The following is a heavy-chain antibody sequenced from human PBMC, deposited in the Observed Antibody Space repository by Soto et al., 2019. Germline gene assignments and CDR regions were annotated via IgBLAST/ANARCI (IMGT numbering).Heavy chain of an antibody. V-gene: IGHV1-69*12. J-gene: IGHJ6*02. D-gene: IGHD2-2*01. Sequence: QVQLVQSGAEVKRPGSSVKVSCKASGGTFSSYAISWVRQAPEQGLEWMGGIIPIFGTPNYAQKFQGRVTITADESTSTAYMELSSLRSEDTAVYYCARHVPAAGYYYGMDVWGQGTTVTVSS. CDR3: ARHVPAAGYYYGMDV. CDR1: GGTFSSYA. CDR2: IIPIFGTP.